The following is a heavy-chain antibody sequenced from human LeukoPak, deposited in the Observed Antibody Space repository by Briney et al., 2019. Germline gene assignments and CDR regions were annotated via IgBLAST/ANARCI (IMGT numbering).Heavy chain of an antibody. CDR3: AKDTRDSSGLNFFDY. V-gene: IGHV3-9*01. CDR1: GFTFDDFG. J-gene: IGHJ4*02. Sequence: GGSLRLSCAASGFTFDDFGMHWVRQGPGKGLEWVSGISWNSGTIGYADSVKGRFTISRDNSKNTLDLQMNSLRAEDTAVYYCAKDTRDSSGLNFFDYWGQGTLVTVSS. CDR2: ISWNSGTI. D-gene: IGHD3-22*01.